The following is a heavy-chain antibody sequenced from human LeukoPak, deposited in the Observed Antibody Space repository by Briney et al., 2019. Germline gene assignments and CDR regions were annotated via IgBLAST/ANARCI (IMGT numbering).Heavy chain of an antibody. V-gene: IGHV3-13*01. CDR1: GFTLGSHD. J-gene: IGHJ3*02. D-gene: IGHD3-16*01. CDR3: ARDDALGDNALDI. Sequence: GGSLRLSCTASGFTLGSHDMHWVRQTTGEGLEWVAAISSGFHTFYAASVKGRFTISRDNSKNTLFLQMNSLRAEDTAVYYCARDDALGDNALDIWGQGTMVTVSS. CDR2: ISSGFHT.